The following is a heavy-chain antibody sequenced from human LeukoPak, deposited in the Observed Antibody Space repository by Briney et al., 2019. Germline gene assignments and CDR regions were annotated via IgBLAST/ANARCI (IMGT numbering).Heavy chain of an antibody. J-gene: IGHJ4*02. D-gene: IGHD6-19*01. CDR1: GYTFTSYA. CDR3: ARDLYGRVIAVAGRGALVY. CDR2: INAGNGNT. Sequence: ASVKVSCKASGYTFTSYAMNWVRQAPGQRLEWMGWINAGNGNTKYSQKFQGRVTITRDTSASTAYMELSSLRSEDTAVYYCARDLYGRVIAVAGRGALVYWGQGTLVTVSS. V-gene: IGHV1-3*01.